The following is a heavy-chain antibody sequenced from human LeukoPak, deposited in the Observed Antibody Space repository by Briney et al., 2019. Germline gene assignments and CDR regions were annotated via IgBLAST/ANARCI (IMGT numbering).Heavy chain of an antibody. CDR2: ISAYNGNT. D-gene: IGHD3-22*01. CDR3: ARFRTYYYDLYYFDY. Sequence: GASVKVSCKASGYTFTGYYMHWVRQAPGQGLEWMGWISAYNGNTNYAQKLQGRVTMTTDTSTSTAYMELRSLRSDDTAVYYCARFRTYYYDLYYFDYWGQGTLVTVSS. CDR1: GYTFTGYY. J-gene: IGHJ4*02. V-gene: IGHV1-18*04.